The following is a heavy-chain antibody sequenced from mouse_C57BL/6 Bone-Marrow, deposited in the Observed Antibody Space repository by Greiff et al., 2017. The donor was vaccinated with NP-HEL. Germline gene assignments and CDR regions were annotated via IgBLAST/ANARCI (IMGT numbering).Heavy chain of an antibody. J-gene: IGHJ1*03. CDR1: GFTFSDYG. CDR3: VRFDYDDGPCYWYFDV. CDR2: ISSGSSTI. Sequence: DVMFVESGGGLVKPGGSLKLSCAASGFTFSDYGMHWVRQAPEKGLEWVAYISSGSSTIYYADTVKGRFTISRDNAKNTLFLQMTSLRSEDTAMYYCVRFDYDDGPCYWYFDVWGTGTTVTVSS. D-gene: IGHD2-4*01. V-gene: IGHV5-17*01.